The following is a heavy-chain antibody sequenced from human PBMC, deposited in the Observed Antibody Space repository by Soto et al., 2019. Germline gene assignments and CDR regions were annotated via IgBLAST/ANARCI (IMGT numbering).Heavy chain of an antibody. CDR3: ASAREGWGVVVPVLDN. V-gene: IGHV1-18*01. CDR1: GYTFTSYG. CDR2: ISVYNGNT. D-gene: IGHD2-2*01. Sequence: QVQLVQSGAEVKQPGASVKVSCKASGYTFTSYGISWVRQAPGQGLEWMAWISVYNGNTNYAQKLQGRVTVTTDTSPRTAYMDLRSLRSDATAVYYCASAREGWGVVVPVLDNWGQGTLVTVSS. J-gene: IGHJ4*02.